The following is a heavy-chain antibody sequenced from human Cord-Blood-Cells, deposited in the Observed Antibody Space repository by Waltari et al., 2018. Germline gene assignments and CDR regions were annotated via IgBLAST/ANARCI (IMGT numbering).Heavy chain of an antibody. V-gene: IGHV4-34*01. D-gene: IGHD3-3*01. J-gene: IGHJ4*02. Sequence: QVQLQQWGAGLLQPSETLSLTCAVYGGSFSGSYWRWIRQPPGQGLEWSGEINQSGSTNDNPSLKIRVTISVDTSKNQFSLKLSSVTAADTAVYYCARGNFGVVIMDYFDYWGQGTLVTVSS. CDR2: INQSGST. CDR3: ARGNFGVVIMDYFDY. CDR1: GGSFSGSY.